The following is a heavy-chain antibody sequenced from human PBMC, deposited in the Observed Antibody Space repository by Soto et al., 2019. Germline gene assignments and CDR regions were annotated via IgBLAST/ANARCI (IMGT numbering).Heavy chain of an antibody. V-gene: IGHV3-48*01. Sequence: EVQLVESGGGLVQPGGSLRLSCAVSGFTFSSYSMNWVRQAPGKGLEWVSYISSSSSTIYYADSVKGRFTISRDNAKNSLYLQMNSRRAEATAVYYCARDVPVGDGSGSHTPRYFDLWGRGTLVTVSS. CDR2: ISSSSSTI. CDR1: GFTFSSYS. J-gene: IGHJ2*01. D-gene: IGHD3-10*01. CDR3: ARDVPVGDGSGSHTPRYFDL.